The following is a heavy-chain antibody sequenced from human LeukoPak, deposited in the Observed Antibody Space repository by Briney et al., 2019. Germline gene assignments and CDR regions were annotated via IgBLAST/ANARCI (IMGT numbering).Heavy chain of an antibody. J-gene: IGHJ4*02. D-gene: IGHD6-19*01. CDR1: GYTLTELS. CDR3: ATDSGAVAGRGYYFGY. Sequence: GASVKVSCKVSGYTLTELSMHWVRQAPGKGLEWMGGFDPEDGETIYAQKFQGRVTMTEDTSTDTAYMELSSLRSEDTAVYYCATDSGAVAGRGYYFGYWGQGTLVTVSS. CDR2: FDPEDGET. V-gene: IGHV1-24*01.